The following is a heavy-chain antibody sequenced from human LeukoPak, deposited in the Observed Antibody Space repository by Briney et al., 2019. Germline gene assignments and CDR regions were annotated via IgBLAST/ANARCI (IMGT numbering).Heavy chain of an antibody. CDR1: GGSISSYY. Sequence: SETLSLTCTVSGGSISSYYWSWIWQPPGKGLEWIGYIYYSGSTNYNPSLKSRVTISVDTSKNQFSLKLSSVTAADTAVYYCARAVTITIFGVVIVEEYFDLWGRGTLVTVSS. D-gene: IGHD3-3*01. V-gene: IGHV4-59*01. J-gene: IGHJ2*01. CDR3: ARAVTITIFGVVIVEEYFDL. CDR2: IYYSGST.